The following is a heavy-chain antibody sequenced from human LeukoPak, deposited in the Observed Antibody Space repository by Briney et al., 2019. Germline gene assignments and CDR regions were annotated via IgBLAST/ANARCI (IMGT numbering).Heavy chain of an antibody. Sequence: GGSLRLSCVASGFTFSTYSMNWVRQAPGKGLEWVSSISGSGTYIYYADSVKGRFTISRDNAKNSLYLQMNSLRAEDTAVFYCARDGGYCSGGSCNIWFDPWGQATRATASS. D-gene: IGHD2-15*01. CDR3: ARDGGYCSGGSCNIWFDP. J-gene: IGHJ5*02. V-gene: IGHV3-21*01. CDR2: ISGSGTYI. CDR1: GFTFSTYS.